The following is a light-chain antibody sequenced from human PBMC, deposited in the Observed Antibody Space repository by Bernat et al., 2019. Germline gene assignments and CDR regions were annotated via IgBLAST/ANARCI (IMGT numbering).Light chain of an antibody. CDR3: QQLNSYPLT. V-gene: IGKV1-9*01. CDR1: QVIGTY. Sequence: DIQLTQSPPFLSASVGDRVTITCRASQVIGTYLAWYQQKLGKAPNLLIYGASTLQTGVPSRFSGSGSGTEFTLTISSLRPEDFATYHCQQLNSYPLTFGQGTRLEIK. CDR2: GAS. J-gene: IGKJ5*01.